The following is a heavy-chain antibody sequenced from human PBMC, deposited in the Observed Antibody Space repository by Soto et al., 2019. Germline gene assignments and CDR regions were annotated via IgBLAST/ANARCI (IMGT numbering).Heavy chain of an antibody. CDR3: ARGNTIFGVVIINYYYGMDV. J-gene: IGHJ6*02. V-gene: IGHV1-2*04. CDR2: INPNSGGT. D-gene: IGHD3-3*01. Sequence: GASVKVSCKASGYTFTGYYMHWVRQAPGQGLEGKGWINPNSGGTNYAQKFQGWVTMTRDTSISTAYMELSRLRSDDTAVYYCARGNTIFGVVIINYYYGMDVWGQGTTVTVSS. CDR1: GYTFTGYY.